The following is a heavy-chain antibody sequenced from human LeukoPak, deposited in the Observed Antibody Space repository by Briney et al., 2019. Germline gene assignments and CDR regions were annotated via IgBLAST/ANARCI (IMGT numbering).Heavy chain of an antibody. CDR2: ISGSGGST. J-gene: IGHJ6*03. D-gene: IGHD3-3*01. Sequence: PGGSLRLSCTASGFTFSSYSIHWVRQAPGKGLEWVSAISGSGGSTYYADSVKGRFTISRDNSKNTLYLQMNSLRAEDTAVYYCAKVLRFLEWLLLPYYMDVWGKGTTVTVSS. CDR1: GFTFSSYS. V-gene: IGHV3-23*01. CDR3: AKVLRFLEWLLLPYYMDV.